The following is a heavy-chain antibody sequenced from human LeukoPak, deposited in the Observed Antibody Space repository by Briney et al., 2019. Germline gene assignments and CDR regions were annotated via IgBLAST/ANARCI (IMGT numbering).Heavy chain of an antibody. CDR1: GYSFTSYW. CDR3: ASTTGRSSGWIYGMDV. J-gene: IGHJ6*04. CDR2: TYPGDSDT. V-gene: IGHV5-51*01. D-gene: IGHD6-19*01. Sequence: GESLKISCRGSGYSFTSYWIGGVRQMPGKGLEWMGITYPGDSDTRYSPSFQGQVTISADKSISTAYLQWSSLKASDTAMYYCASTTGRSSGWIYGMDVWGKGTTVTVSS.